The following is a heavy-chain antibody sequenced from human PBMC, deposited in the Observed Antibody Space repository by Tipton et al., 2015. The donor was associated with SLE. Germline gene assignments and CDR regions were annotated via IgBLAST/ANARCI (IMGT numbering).Heavy chain of an antibody. CDR3: ARDEVPFGEYFHH. CDR1: GYSFINYG. CDR2: IYSYTNKR. Sequence: QSGPEVKAPGASVKVSCKTSGYSFINYGISWMRQAPGQGLEWIGWIYSYTNKRNYAQKVQGRVTMTTDTSTSTAYMELRSLRSDDTAVYYCARDEVPFGEYFHHWGQGALVTVSS. D-gene: IGHD3-10*01. V-gene: IGHV1-18*01. J-gene: IGHJ1*01.